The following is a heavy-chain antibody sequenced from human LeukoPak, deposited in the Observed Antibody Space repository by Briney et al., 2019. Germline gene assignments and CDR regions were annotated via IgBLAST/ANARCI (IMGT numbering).Heavy chain of an antibody. V-gene: IGHV3-15*01. CDR2: IKSKSDGETT. CDR3: TTDSYDI. CDR1: GFTFTNVW. D-gene: IGHD3-16*01. Sequence: GGSLRLSCAASGFTFTNVWMSWVRQTPWKGLEWVGRIKSKSDGETTDYAAPVKGRFTISRDDSKDTLYLQMNSLKIEDTGVYYCTTDSYDIWGQGTLVTVSS. J-gene: IGHJ4*02.